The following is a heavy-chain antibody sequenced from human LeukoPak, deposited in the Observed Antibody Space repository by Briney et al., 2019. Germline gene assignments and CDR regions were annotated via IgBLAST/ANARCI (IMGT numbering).Heavy chain of an antibody. V-gene: IGHV3-21*01. J-gene: IGHJ3*02. CDR1: GFAFSSYS. Sequence: GGSLRLPCAASGFAFSSYSMNWVRQAPGKGLEWVSSISSSSSYIYYADSVKGRFTISRDNAKNSLYLQMNSLRAEDTAVYYCARDSDNSIMQLWLPDAFDIWGQGTMVTVSS. CDR3: ARDSDNSIMQLWLPDAFDI. D-gene: IGHD5-18*01. CDR2: ISSSSSYI.